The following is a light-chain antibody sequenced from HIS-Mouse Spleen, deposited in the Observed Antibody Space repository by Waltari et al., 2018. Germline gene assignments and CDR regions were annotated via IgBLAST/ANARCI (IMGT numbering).Light chain of an antibody. V-gene: IGLV3-19*01. CDR3: NSRDSSGNHVV. J-gene: IGLJ2*01. Sequence: SSELTQDPAVSVALGQTGRLPCHGDSLERHYASRYQQNPGQAPVLVIYGKNNPPSGIPGRFSGSSSGNTASLTITGAQAEDEADYYCNSRDSSGNHVVFGGGTKLTVL. CDR2: GKN. CDR1: SLERHY.